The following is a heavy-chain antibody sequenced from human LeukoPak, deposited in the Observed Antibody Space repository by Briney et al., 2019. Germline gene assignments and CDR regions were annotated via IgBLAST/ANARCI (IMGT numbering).Heavy chain of an antibody. D-gene: IGHD2-15*01. CDR2: IYYSGST. J-gene: IGHJ3*02. V-gene: IGHV4-39*07. CDR1: GGSISSSSYY. CDR3: ARSYCSGGSCYFRRGAFDI. Sequence: PSETLSLTCTVSGGSISSSSYYWGWIRQPPGKGLEWIGSIYYSGSTYYNPSLKSRVTISVDTSKNQFSLKLSSVTAADTAVYYCARSYCSGGSCYFRRGAFDIWGQGTMVTVSS.